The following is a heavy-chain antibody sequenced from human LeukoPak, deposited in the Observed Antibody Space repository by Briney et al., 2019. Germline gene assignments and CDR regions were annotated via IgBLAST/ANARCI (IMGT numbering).Heavy chain of an antibody. D-gene: IGHD3-10*01. CDR1: GFTFSSYW. Sequence: GGSLRLSCSASGFTFSSYWMSWVRQAPGKGLEWVPNIKQDGSEKYYVDSVKGRFTISRDNAKNSLYLQMNSLRAEDTAVYYCARYPGSGSYLPSYNWFDPWGQGTLVTVSS. CDR2: IKQDGSEK. CDR3: ARYPGSGSYLPSYNWFDP. V-gene: IGHV3-7*01. J-gene: IGHJ5*02.